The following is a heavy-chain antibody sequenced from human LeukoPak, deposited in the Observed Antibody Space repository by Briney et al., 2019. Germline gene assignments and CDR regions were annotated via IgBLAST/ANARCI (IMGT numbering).Heavy chain of an antibody. Sequence: PGGSLRLSCAASGFTFSSFWMSWIRQAPGKGLEWVANIKVDGREKYYVDSVKGRFTISRDNSKNTLYVQMNSLRAEDTAVYYCARGPSGYHNTGGQGTLVTVSS. CDR1: GFTFSSFW. J-gene: IGHJ4*02. D-gene: IGHD5-12*01. CDR3: ARGPSGYHNT. CDR2: IKVDGREK. V-gene: IGHV3-7*01.